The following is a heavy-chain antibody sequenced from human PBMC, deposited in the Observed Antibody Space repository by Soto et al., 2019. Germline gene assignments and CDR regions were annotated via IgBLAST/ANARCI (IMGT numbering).Heavy chain of an antibody. J-gene: IGHJ3*02. CDR3: ARQSSGLAFDI. CDR1: GGSISSSSYY. CDR2: IYYSGST. D-gene: IGHD1-26*01. V-gene: IGHV4-39*01. Sequence: QLQLQESGPGLVKPSETLSLTCTVSGGSISSSSYYWGWIRQPPGKGLEWIGSIYYSGSTYYNPSLKSRVTISVDTSKNQFSLKLSSVTAADTAVYYCARQSSGLAFDIWGQGTMVTVSS.